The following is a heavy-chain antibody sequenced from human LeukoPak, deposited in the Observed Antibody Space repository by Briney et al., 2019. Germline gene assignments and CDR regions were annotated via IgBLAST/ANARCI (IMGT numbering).Heavy chain of an antibody. CDR3: ASRVDYYGSGSVFDP. D-gene: IGHD3-10*01. Sequence: SETLSLTCAVSGGSISSGGYSWSWIRQPPGKGLEWIGYIYHSESTYYIPPHKSRVTISVDRSKNQFSLKLSSVTAADTAVYYCASRVDYYGSGSVFDPWGQGTLVTVSS. J-gene: IGHJ5*02. CDR2: IYHSEST. V-gene: IGHV4-30-2*01. CDR1: GGSISSGGYS.